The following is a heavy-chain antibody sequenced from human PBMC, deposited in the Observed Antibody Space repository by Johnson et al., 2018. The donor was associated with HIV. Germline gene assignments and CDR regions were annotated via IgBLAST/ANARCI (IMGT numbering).Heavy chain of an antibody. CDR1: GFTFSSYG. Sequence: QVQLVESGGGVVLPGWSLRLSCEASGFTFSSYGMHWVRQAPGKGLEWVAFIQHDGKKELYGDSVKGRFTISRDNSKNTLYLQMNSLRVEDTAVYYCARDPAAAALRAFDIWGQGTMVTVSS. D-gene: IGHD6-13*01. CDR2: IQHDGKKE. V-gene: IGHV3-33*05. CDR3: ARDPAAAALRAFDI. J-gene: IGHJ3*02.